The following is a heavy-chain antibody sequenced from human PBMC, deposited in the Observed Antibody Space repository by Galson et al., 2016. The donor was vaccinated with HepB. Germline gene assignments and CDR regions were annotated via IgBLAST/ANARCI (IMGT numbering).Heavy chain of an antibody. D-gene: IGHD6-19*01. Sequence: LRLSCAASGFTLSSYTMNWVRQAPGKGLQWVSSISSSSTDIYYAHSVKGRFTISRDNAKQSLYLQMSSLRAEDTAVYYCVRELGYRSGWFDYWGRGTLVTVSS. CDR1: GFTLSSYT. J-gene: IGHJ4*02. V-gene: IGHV3-21*01. CDR3: VRELGYRSGWFDY. CDR2: ISSSSTDI.